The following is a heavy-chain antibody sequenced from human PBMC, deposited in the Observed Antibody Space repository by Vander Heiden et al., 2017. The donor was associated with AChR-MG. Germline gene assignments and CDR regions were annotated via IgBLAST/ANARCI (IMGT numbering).Heavy chain of an antibody. D-gene: IGHD6-19*01. J-gene: IGHJ5*02. CDR3: ARHPTSGWSLNWFDP. V-gene: IGHV4-39*01. Sequence: QLQLQESGPGLVTPSETLSLTCTVSGGSISSSSYYWGWIRQPPGKGLEWIGSIYYSGSTYYNPSLKSRVTISVDTSKNQFSLKLSSVTAADTAVYYCARHPTSGWSLNWFDPWGQGTLVTVSS. CDR2: IYYSGST. CDR1: GGSISSSSYY.